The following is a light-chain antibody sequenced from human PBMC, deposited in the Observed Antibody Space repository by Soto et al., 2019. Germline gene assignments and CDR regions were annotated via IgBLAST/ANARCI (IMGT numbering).Light chain of an antibody. CDR3: QKYNCAALS. V-gene: IGKV1-27*01. CDR2: AAS. CDR1: QGISNY. Sequence: DIQMTQSPSSLSASVGDRVTITCRARQGISNYLAWYQQKPGKVPKLLIYAASTLQSGVPSRFSGSGSGTDFTLTISSLQPDCVAAYDCQKYNCAALSFGGGTMVVIK. J-gene: IGKJ4*01.